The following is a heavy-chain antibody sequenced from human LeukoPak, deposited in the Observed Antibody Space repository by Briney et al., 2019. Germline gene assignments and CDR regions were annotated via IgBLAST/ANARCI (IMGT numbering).Heavy chain of an antibody. CDR3: ARERPTTVTTLGYYYGMDV. D-gene: IGHD4-17*01. J-gene: IGHJ6*02. CDR1: GGSISSSSYY. CDR2: IYYSGST. V-gene: IGHV4-39*02. Sequence: PSETLSLTCTVSGGSISSSSYYWGWIRQPPGKGLEWIGSIYYSGSTYYNPSLKSRVTISVDTSKNQFSLKLSSVTAADTAVYYCARERPTTVTTLGYYYGMDVWGQGTTVTVSS.